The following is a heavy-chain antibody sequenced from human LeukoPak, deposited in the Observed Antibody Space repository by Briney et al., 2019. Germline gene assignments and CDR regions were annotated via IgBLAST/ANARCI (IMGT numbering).Heavy chain of an antibody. CDR3: AKGGSGYYYGDFDY. CDR1: GFTYDDYA. D-gene: IGHD3-22*01. J-gene: IGHJ4*02. V-gene: IGHV3-9*01. Sequence: GGSLRLSCAASGFTYDDYAMHWVRQAPGKALEWVSGISWNSGSIGYADSVKGRFTISRDNAKNSLYLQMNSLRAEDTALYYCAKGGSGYYYGDFDYWGQGTLVTVSS. CDR2: ISWNSGSI.